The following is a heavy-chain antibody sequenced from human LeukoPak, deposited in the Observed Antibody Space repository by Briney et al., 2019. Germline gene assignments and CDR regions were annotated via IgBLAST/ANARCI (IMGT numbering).Heavy chain of an antibody. CDR1: GGSFSGYY. V-gene: IGHV4-34*01. D-gene: IGHD6-13*01. CDR3: ARGVYIAAAQYGY. J-gene: IGHJ4*02. Sequence: SETLSLTCAVYGGSFSGYYWSWIRQSPGKGLEWIGEINHSGSTNYNPSLKSRVTISLDTSKNQFSLKLTSVTAADTAVYYCARGVYIAAAQYGYWGQGTLVTVSS. CDR2: INHSGST.